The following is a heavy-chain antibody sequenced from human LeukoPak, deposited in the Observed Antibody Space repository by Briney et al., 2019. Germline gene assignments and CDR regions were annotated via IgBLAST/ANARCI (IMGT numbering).Heavy chain of an antibody. CDR1: GGSISSGDYY. D-gene: IGHD6-19*01. Sequence: PSETLSLTCTVSGGSISSGDYYWSWIRQPPGKGLEWIGDIYYSGSTYYNPSLKSRVTISVDTSKNQFSLRLSSVTAADTAVYYCARSGSGWYRGLFDYWGQGNLVTVSS. V-gene: IGHV4-30-4*01. CDR3: ARSGSGWYRGLFDY. J-gene: IGHJ4*02. CDR2: IYYSGST.